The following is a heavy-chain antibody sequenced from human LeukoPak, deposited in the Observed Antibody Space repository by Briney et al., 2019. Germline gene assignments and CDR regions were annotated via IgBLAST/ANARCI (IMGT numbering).Heavy chain of an antibody. CDR3: ARDYYDSSGYYEGVY. CDR2: INPTSGGT. CDR1: GYTFTGYY. J-gene: IGHJ4*02. Sequence: ASVKVSCKASGYTFTGYYMHWVRQAPGKGLEWMGRINPTSGGTNYAQKFQGRVTITRDTSISTAYMELSRLRSDDTAVYYCARDYYDSSGYYEGVYWGQGTLVTVSS. V-gene: IGHV1-2*06. D-gene: IGHD3-22*01.